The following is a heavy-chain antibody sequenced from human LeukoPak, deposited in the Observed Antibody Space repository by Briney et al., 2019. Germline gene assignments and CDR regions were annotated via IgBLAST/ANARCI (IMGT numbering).Heavy chain of an antibody. Sequence: GGSLRLSCAASGFTFSSYAMHWVRQAPGKGLEWVAVISYDGSNKYYADSVKGRFTISRDNSKNTLYLQMNSLRAGDTAVYYCARGEYYYGSGSYQGDYWGQGTLVTVSS. D-gene: IGHD3-10*01. CDR3: ARGEYYYGSGSYQGDY. CDR1: GFTFSSYA. V-gene: IGHV3-30-3*01. J-gene: IGHJ4*02. CDR2: ISYDGSNK.